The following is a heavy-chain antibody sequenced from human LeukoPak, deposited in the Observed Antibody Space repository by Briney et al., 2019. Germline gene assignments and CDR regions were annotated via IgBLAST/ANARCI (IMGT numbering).Heavy chain of an antibody. CDR2: IYYSGST. CDR1: NGFISSSGYY. J-gene: IGHJ5*02. Sequence: SETLSLTCSVSNGFISSSGYYWGWIRQPPGKDLEWIGSIYYSGSTYYNPSLKSRVTMSVDTSKNQFSLKLSSVTAADTAVYYCARDPGYSSGLRWFDPWGQGTLVTVSS. V-gene: IGHV4-39*07. D-gene: IGHD6-19*01. CDR3: ARDPGYSSGLRWFDP.